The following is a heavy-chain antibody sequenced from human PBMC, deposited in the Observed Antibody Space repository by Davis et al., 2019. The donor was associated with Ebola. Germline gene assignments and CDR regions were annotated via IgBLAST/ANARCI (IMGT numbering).Heavy chain of an antibody. J-gene: IGHJ6*04. Sequence: SETLSLTCTVSGGSVSSHNWWSWVRQSPGTGLEWIGEIFDSENINYNPSLQSRLTISLDNSKNQFSLKLTSVTDADTAVYYCARDVRQWGPPMDVWGKGTTVIVSS. CDR3: ARDVRQWGPPMDV. D-gene: IGHD3-16*01. CDR1: GGSVSSHNW. CDR2: IFDSENI. V-gene: IGHV4-4*02.